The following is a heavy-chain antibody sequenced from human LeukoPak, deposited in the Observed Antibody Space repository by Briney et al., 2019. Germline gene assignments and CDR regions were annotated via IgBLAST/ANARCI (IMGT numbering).Heavy chain of an antibody. V-gene: IGHV4-34*01. CDR1: VGSFSGYY. D-gene: IGHD2-2*01. CDR3: ARGNTMDY. J-gene: IGHJ4*02. CDR2: INHSGST. Sequence: MASETLTLTCAVYVGSFSGYYWSWIRQPPGKGLEWIGEINHSGSTNYNPSLKSRVTISVDTSKNQFSLKLSSVTAADTAVYYCARGNTMDYWGQGTLVTVSS.